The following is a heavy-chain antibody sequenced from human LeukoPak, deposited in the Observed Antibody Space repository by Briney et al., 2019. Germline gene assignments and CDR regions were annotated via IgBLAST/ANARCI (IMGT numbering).Heavy chain of an antibody. CDR3: GVVVVPDSDSRLPGWFDP. V-gene: IGHV4-34*01. CDR2: INHSGST. J-gene: IGHJ5*02. D-gene: IGHD2-2*01. Sequence: PSETLSLTCTVSGGSISSYYWSWIRQPPGKGLEWIGEINHSGSTNYNPSLKSRVTISVDTSKNQFSLKLSSVTAADTAVYYCGVVVVPDSDSRLPGWFDPWGQGTLVTVSS. CDR1: GGSISSYY.